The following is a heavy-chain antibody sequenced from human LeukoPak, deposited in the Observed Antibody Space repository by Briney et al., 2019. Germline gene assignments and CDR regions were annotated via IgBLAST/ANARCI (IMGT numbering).Heavy chain of an antibody. J-gene: IGHJ3*02. CDR2: INPNSGGT. D-gene: IGHD3-10*01. Sequence: ASVKVSCKASGYTFTGYYMHWVRQAPGQGLEWMGWINPNSGGTNYAQKFQGRVTMTRDTSISTAYMELSRLRSDDTAVYYCARYYGSGSLDAFDIWGQGTMVTVSS. CDR3: ARYYGSGSLDAFDI. CDR1: GYTFTGYY. V-gene: IGHV1-2*02.